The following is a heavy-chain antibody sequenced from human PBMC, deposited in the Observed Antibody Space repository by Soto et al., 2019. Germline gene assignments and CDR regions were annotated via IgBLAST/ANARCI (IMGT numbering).Heavy chain of an antibody. Sequence: SETLSLTFSVSVGAISSSNWWSWVRQPPGKGLEWIGEIYHSGSTNYNPSLKSRVTISVDKSKNQFSLKLSSVTAADKAVYYCASDPSYDFRTGYRRPRFDPWAKATLLTTS. CDR1: VGAISSSNW. V-gene: IGHV4-4*02. CDR2: IYHSGST. D-gene: IGHD3-3*01. CDR3: ASDPSYDFRTGYRRPRFDP. J-gene: IGHJ5*02.